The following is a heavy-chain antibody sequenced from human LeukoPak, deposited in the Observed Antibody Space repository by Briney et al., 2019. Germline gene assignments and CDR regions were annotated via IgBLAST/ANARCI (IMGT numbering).Heavy chain of an antibody. V-gene: IGHV3-21*04. Sequence: GGSLRLSCAGSGFTFSSHSINWVRQAPGKGLEWVSSISSSSSFRYYADSVKGRFTISRDNSKSTLYLQMNSLRAEDTAVYYCAKFSAVWGTFDYWGQGILVTVSS. D-gene: IGHD3-16*01. CDR2: ISSSSSFR. CDR3: AKFSAVWGTFDY. J-gene: IGHJ4*02. CDR1: GFTFSSHS.